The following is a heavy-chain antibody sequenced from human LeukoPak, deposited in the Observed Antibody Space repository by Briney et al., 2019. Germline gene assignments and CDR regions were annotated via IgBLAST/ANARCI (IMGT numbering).Heavy chain of an antibody. Sequence: ETLSLTCTVSGGSISTYYWSWIRQPPGKGLEWIGYIYYSGSTNYNPSLKSRVTISVDTSKNQFSLNMSSVTAADTAVYYCARAGDGGANYYGSGSYFFDYWGQGTLVTVSS. CDR3: ARAGDGGANYYGSGSYFFDY. J-gene: IGHJ4*02. V-gene: IGHV4-59*08. D-gene: IGHD3-10*01. CDR2: IYYSGST. CDR1: GGSISTYY.